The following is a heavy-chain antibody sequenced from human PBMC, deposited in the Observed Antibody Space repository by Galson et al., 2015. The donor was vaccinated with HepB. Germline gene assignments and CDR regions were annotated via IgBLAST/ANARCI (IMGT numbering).Heavy chain of an antibody. J-gene: IGHJ6*02. Sequence: SLRLSCAASGFTFSSYWMSWVRQAPGKGLEWVANIKQDGSEKCYVDSVKGRFTISRDNAKNSLYLQMNSLRAEDTAVYYCARVRYDFWRPAYGMDVWGQGTTVTVSS. V-gene: IGHV3-7*01. CDR2: IKQDGSEK. CDR1: GFTFSSYW. CDR3: ARVRYDFWRPAYGMDV. D-gene: IGHD3-3*01.